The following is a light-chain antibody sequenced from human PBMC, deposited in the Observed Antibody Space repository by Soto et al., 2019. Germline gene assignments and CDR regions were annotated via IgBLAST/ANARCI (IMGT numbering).Light chain of an antibody. CDR3: CSYVGTDTYS. V-gene: IGLV2-8*01. CDR1: SSDVGYYDY. J-gene: IGLJ1*01. Sequence: QSALTQPPSASGSPGQSVTISCTGTSSDVGYYDYVSWYQQHPGKAPKLLIFEVTKRPSGVPDRFSGSKSGNTASLTVSGLQAEDEADYYCCSYVGTDTYSFGTGTKLTVL. CDR2: EVT.